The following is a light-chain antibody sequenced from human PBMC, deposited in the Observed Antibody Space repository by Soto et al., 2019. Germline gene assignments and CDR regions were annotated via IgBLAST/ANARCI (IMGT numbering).Light chain of an antibody. V-gene: IGKV3-20*01. J-gene: IGKJ1*01. CDR3: QQYGSSGWT. CDR2: GAS. Sequence: EIVLTQSPGTLSLSPGERATRSCRASQSVSSSYLAWYQQKPGQAPRLLIYGASSRATGIPDRFSGSGSGTDFTLTISRLKPQDFAVYYCQQYGSSGWTFGQGTKVEIK. CDR1: QSVSSSY.